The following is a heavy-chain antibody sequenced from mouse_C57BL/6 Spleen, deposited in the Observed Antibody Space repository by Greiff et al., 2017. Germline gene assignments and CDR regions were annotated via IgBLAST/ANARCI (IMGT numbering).Heavy chain of an antibody. J-gene: IGHJ2*01. CDR2: INPYNGGT. CDR3: ARQDYYFDH. Sequence: EVQLQQSGPVLVKPGASVKMSCKASGYTFTDYYMNWVKQSHGKSLEWIGVINPYNGGTSYNQKFKGKATLTVDKSSSTAYMELNSLTSEDSAVYYCARQDYYFDHWGQGTTLTVSS. CDR1: GYTFTDYY. V-gene: IGHV1-19*01.